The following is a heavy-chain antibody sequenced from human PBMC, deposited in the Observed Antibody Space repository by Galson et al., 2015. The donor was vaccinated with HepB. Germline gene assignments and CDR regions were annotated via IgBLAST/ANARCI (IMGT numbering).Heavy chain of an antibody. V-gene: IGHV6-1*01. CDR1: GDSVSSYSAA. CDR2: AYYRSKWYN. D-gene: IGHD6-13*01. J-gene: IGHJ4*02. CDR3: ARAGAGYSSSWPFDY. Sequence: CAISGDSVSSYSAAWNWIRQSPSRGLEWLGRAYYRSKWYNDYAVSVKSRITINPDTSRNQLSLQLNSVTPEDTAVYYCARAGAGYSSSWPFDYWGQGTLVTVSS.